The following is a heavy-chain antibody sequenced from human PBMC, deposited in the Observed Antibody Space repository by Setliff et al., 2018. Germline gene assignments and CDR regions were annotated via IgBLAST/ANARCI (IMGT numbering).Heavy chain of an antibody. V-gene: IGHV1-18*01. J-gene: IGHJ4*02. CDR1: GYNFITTG. D-gene: IGHD2-2*01. CDR3: ARGPPDFVVVPAAAKFDY. Sequence: ASVKVSCKTSGYNFITTGISWVRQAPGQGPEWMGWIRVYDGYTDYAQKFQGRVTMTKDTSTSTAYMGLRSLRSDDTAVYYCARGPPDFVVVPAAAKFDYWGQGTLVTVS. CDR2: IRVYDGYT.